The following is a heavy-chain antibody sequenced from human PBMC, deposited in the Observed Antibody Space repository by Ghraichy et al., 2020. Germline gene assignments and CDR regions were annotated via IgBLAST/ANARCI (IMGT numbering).Heavy chain of an antibody. CDR3: AKEDALSAVPDY. CDR2: IAGSGGNT. D-gene: IGHD2-21*02. J-gene: IGHJ4*02. Sequence: GGSLRLSCAASGLIFSSYAMTWVRQAPGGGLEWVSAIAGSGGNTYYADFAKGRFTISRDNSKNTLYLQMNSLRAEDTAVYYCAKEDALSAVPDYWGQGTLVTVSS. V-gene: IGHV3-23*01. CDR1: GLIFSSYA.